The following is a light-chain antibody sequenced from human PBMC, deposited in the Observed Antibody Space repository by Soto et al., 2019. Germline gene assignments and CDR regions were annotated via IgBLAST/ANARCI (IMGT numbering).Light chain of an antibody. CDR2: DVT. CDR3: SSYTPNLTPVI. CDR1: SSDVGGYNY. J-gene: IGLJ2*01. Sequence: QSVLTQPASVSGSPGQSITISCTGSSSDVGGYNYVSWYQQHPGKAPKLIIYDVTRRPSGLSNRFSASKSGNTASLTISGLQAEDEADYYCSSYTPNLTPVIFGGGTKLTVL. V-gene: IGLV2-14*03.